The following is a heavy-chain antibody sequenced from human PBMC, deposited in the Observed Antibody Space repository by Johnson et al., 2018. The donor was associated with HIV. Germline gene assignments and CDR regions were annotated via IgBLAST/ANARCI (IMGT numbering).Heavy chain of an antibody. CDR3: AKARSLLDYGGFDAFDI. CDR2: IYSGDTT. CDR1: GFTVSTNY. Sequence: VQLVESGGGLVQPGGSLRLSCAASGFTVSTNYMSWIRQAPGKGLEWVSVIYSGDTTYYAGSVKGRFTISRDNSKNTLYLQMNSLRVDDTAIYYCAKARSLLDYGGFDAFDIWGQGTMVTVSS. J-gene: IGHJ3*02. V-gene: IGHV3-66*01. D-gene: IGHD4-23*01.